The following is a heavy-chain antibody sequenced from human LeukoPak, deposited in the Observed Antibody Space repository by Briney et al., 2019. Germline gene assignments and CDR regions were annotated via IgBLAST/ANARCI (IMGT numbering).Heavy chain of an antibody. CDR3: AGATATGTGRAFHY. D-gene: IGHD3-10*01. CDR1: GDSITAYY. J-gene: IGHJ4*02. CDR2: VRHSGST. Sequence: SETLSLTCXVYGDSITAYYWTWIRQPPGKRLEWIGEVRHSGSTNYNPSLKSRVTMSVDMSKNQFSLKLNSVTAADTAVYYCAGATATGTGRAFHYWAQGNLVPVSS. V-gene: IGHV4-34*01.